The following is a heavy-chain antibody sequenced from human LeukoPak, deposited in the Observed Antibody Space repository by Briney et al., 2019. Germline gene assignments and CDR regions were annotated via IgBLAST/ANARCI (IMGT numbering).Heavy chain of an antibody. V-gene: IGHV3-21*01. J-gene: IGHJ6*03. Sequence: GGSLRLSCAASGFTLSSYSMNWVRQAPGKGLEWVSSISSSSSYRYYADSVKGRFTISRDNAKNSLYLQMNSLRAEDTAVYYCARQNYYYYYMDVWGKGTTVTISS. CDR1: GFTLSSYS. CDR3: ARQNYYYYYMDV. CDR2: ISSSSSYR.